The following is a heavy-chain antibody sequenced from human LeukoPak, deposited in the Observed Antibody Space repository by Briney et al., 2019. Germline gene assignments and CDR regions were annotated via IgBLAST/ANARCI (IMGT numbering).Heavy chain of an antibody. D-gene: IGHD3-9*01. CDR1: GYTLTELS. CDR3: AIRKDYDILTGRFNFDC. V-gene: IGHV1-24*01. Sequence: SVNVSCTVSGYTLTELSIHWVRHAPGKGLEWMGGFDREDLETIYAQKYQVRDTMTEHTSRDTDYMELTGLRSEDSRVYCCAIRKDYDILTGRFNFDCWGQGTL. CDR2: FDREDLET. J-gene: IGHJ4*02.